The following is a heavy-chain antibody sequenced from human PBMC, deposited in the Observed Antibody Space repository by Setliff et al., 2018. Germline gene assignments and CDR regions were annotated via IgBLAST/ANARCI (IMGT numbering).Heavy chain of an antibody. CDR3: ARKVEQWLTPHFDQ. D-gene: IGHD6-19*01. CDR1: GASIRNYY. J-gene: IGHJ4*02. Sequence: SETLSLTCTVSGASIRNYYWNWIRQPPGKGLEWIGYVHFTGSTNYNPSLKSRVTMSADVSKNQFSLKLSSVTAADTAVYYCARKVEQWLTPHFDQWGQGALFTVSS. CDR2: VHFTGST. V-gene: IGHV4-59*01.